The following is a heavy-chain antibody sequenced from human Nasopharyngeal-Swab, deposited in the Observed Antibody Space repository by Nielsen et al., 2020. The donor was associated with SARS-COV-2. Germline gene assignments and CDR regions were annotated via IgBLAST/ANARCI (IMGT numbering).Heavy chain of an antibody. CDR1: GFTFSSYG. D-gene: IGHD2-15*01. J-gene: IGHJ6*02. V-gene: IGHV3-33*01. Sequence: GSLRLSCAASGFTFSSYGMHWVRQAPGKGLEWVAVIWYDGSNKYYADSVKGRFTISRDNSKNTLYLQMNSLRAEDTAVYYCARDVVVVAAFYYYYYGMDVWGQGTTVTVSS. CDR3: ARDVVVVAAFYYYYYGMDV. CDR2: IWYDGSNK.